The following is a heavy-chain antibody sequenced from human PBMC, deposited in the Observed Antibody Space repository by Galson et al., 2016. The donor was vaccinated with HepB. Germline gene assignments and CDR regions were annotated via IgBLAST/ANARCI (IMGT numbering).Heavy chain of an antibody. D-gene: IGHD3-16*01. J-gene: IGHJ6*02. Sequence: SLRLSCAASGFTFSSNAMNWVRQAPGKGLEWVSAISGIGDNTYYADSVKGRFTISRDNAKNTLYVQMGSLRAEDTAVYYCAKAPRGPDYNYYGMDVWGQGTTVTVSS. CDR1: GFTFSSNA. V-gene: IGHV3-23*01. CDR2: ISGIGDNT. CDR3: AKAPRGPDYNYYGMDV.